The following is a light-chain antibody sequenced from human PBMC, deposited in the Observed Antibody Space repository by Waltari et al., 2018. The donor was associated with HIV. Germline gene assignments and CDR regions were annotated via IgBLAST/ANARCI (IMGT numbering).Light chain of an antibody. CDR1: TSNVETQW. V-gene: IGLV1-47*01. CDR2: RNY. J-gene: IGLJ3*02. Sequence: QSVLTQPPSASGTPGHTVTISCSGSTSNVETQWVYWYQQLPGTAPKLLIYRNYQRPSGVPDRCSSSKSGASASLIISGLRSEDEADYSCGVWDSTLKQWLFGGGTKLTVL. CDR3: GVWDSTLKQWL.